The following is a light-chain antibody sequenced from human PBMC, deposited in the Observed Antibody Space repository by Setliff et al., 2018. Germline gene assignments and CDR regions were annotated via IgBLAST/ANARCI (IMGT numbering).Light chain of an antibody. J-gene: IGLJ3*02. Sequence: QSVLSQPPSASGTPGQRVTISCSGSSSNIGRNGINWYQQFPGMAPKLLISSHNQRPSGVPDRFSASKSGTSASLAITGLQAEDEADYYCQSYDETLTDWVFGGGTKVTVL. CDR1: SSNIGRNG. CDR3: QSYDETLTDWV. CDR2: SHN. V-gene: IGLV1-44*01.